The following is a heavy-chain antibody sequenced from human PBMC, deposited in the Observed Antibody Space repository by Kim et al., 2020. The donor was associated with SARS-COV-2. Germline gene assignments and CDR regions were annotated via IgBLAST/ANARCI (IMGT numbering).Heavy chain of an antibody. J-gene: IGHJ4*02. Sequence: KGRFTISRDNSKNTLYLQMNSLRAEDTAVYYCAKDFRYYYGSAILATLDYWGQGTLVTVSS. CDR3: AKDFRYYYGSAILATLDY. D-gene: IGHD3-10*01. V-gene: IGHV3-30*02.